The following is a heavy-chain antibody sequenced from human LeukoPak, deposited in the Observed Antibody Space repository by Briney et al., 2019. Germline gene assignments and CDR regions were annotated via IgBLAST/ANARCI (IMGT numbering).Heavy chain of an antibody. Sequence: SETLSLTCVVSGDAISSGVYSWAWLRQPPGQGLEWIGYISHSGSTYHNPSLESRVVISVDRSKNQISLNLTSVTAADTAVYYCARLTSWWFDPWGQGTLVIVSS. D-gene: IGHD2-2*01. CDR3: ARLTSWWFDP. CDR2: ISHSGST. J-gene: IGHJ5*02. V-gene: IGHV4-30-2*02. CDR1: GDAISSGVYS.